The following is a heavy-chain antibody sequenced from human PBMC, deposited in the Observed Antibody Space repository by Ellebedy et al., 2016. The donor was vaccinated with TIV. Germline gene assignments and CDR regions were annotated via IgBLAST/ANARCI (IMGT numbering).Heavy chain of an antibody. CDR1: GSSISSYY. CDR3: ARGPYVSPFYDFWSNHYFDY. Sequence: MPSETLSLTCFVSGSSISSYYWSWIRQSPRKGLEYIGYIDNSGSTNYNPSLKSRVTFSLDTSQNHFSLKLSSVSAADTAVYYCARGPYVSPFYDFWSNHYFDYWGQGTLVTVSS. V-gene: IGHV4-59*01. J-gene: IGHJ4*02. D-gene: IGHD3-3*01. CDR2: IDNSGST.